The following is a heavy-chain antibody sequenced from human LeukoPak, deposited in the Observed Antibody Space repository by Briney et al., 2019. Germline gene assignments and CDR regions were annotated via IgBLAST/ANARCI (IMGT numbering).Heavy chain of an antibody. V-gene: IGHV1-18*01. CDR2: ISAYNGNT. J-gene: IGHJ4*02. D-gene: IGHD6-6*01. CDR3: ARGKDSSSNYSYFDY. CDR1: GYTFTSYG. Sequence: ASVKVSCKASGYTFTSYGISWVRQAPGQGLEWMGWISAYNGNTNYAQKLQGRVTMTTDTSTSTAYMELRSLRSDDTAVYYCARGKDSSSNYSYFDYWGQGTLVTVSS.